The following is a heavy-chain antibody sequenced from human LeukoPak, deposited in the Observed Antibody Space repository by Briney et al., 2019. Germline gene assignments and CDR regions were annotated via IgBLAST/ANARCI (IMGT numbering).Heavy chain of an antibody. J-gene: IGHJ4*02. CDR3: ARFRYCTNGVCPYYFDY. D-gene: IGHD2-8*01. CDR1: GYTFTSYA. CDR2: INAGNGNT. Sequence: ASVKVSCKASGYTFTSYAMHWVRQAPGQRLEWMGWINAGNGNTKYSQKFQGRVTITRDTSASTAYMELSSLRSEDTAVYYCARFRYCTNGVCPYYFDYWGQGTLVTVSS. V-gene: IGHV1-3*01.